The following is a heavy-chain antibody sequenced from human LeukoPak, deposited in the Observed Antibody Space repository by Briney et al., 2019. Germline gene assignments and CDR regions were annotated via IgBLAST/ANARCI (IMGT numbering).Heavy chain of an antibody. CDR3: ARRSAGWYFFDS. J-gene: IGHJ4*02. D-gene: IGHD6-19*01. CDR2: IYPADSNT. CDR1: GYSFATYW. Sequence: GESLKISCTGSGYSFATYWIAWVRQMPGKGLEWMGIIYPADSNTRYSPSFKGQVTISADKSISTAYLQWSSLKASDTAMYYCARRSAGWYFFDSWGQGTLVTVSS. V-gene: IGHV5-51*01.